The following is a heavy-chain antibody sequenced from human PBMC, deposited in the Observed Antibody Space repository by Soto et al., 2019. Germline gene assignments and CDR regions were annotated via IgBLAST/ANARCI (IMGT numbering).Heavy chain of an antibody. J-gene: IGHJ3*02. CDR2: INPSGGST. Sequence: ASVKVSCKASGYTFTSYYMHWVRQAPGQGLEWMGIINPSGGSTSYAQKFQGRVTMTRDTSTSTVYMELSSLRSEDTAVYYCAAIKVAVAGKRFGAFDIWGQGAMVTVSS. D-gene: IGHD6-19*01. V-gene: IGHV1-46*03. CDR3: AAIKVAVAGKRFGAFDI. CDR1: GYTFTSYY.